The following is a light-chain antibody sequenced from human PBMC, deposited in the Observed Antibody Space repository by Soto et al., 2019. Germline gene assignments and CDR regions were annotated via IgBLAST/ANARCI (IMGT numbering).Light chain of an antibody. V-gene: IGLV1-44*01. CDR1: SSNIGSYT. J-gene: IGLJ3*02. CDR3: AAWDDSLNGLL. Sequence: QSVLPQAPSASGTPGQRVTISCSGSSSNIGSYTVNWYQQLPGTAPKLLIHSNNQRPSGVPDRFSGSKSGTSASLDISGLQSDDEADYYCAAWDDSLNGLLFGGGTKLTVL. CDR2: SNN.